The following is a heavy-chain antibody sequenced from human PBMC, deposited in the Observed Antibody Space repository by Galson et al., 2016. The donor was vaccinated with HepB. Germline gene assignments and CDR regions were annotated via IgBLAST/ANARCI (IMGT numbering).Heavy chain of an antibody. Sequence: SLRLSCAGSGFTFNTYTINWVRQAPGKGLEWVSSIRSSTSFIYYADSGKGRFTISRDNAKTLVYLQMNSLRIEDTGIYYCARDQKVPGPVDFDLWGQGTLVTVSS. V-gene: IGHV3-21*06. CDR2: IRSSTSFI. D-gene: IGHD2-15*01. J-gene: IGHJ4*02. CDR3: ARDQKVPGPVDFDL. CDR1: GFTFNTYT.